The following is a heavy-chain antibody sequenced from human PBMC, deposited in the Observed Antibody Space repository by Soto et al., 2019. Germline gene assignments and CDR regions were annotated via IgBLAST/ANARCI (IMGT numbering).Heavy chain of an antibody. J-gene: IGHJ6*03. CDR2: ISTYNGSQ. CDR1: GYTFTSYG. Sequence: QVQLVQSGAEVKKPGASVKVSCKASGYTFTSYGISWVRQAPGQGLEWMGWISTYNGSQNYAQKLKGRVTMTTDTSTSTAYMELRSLRSDDTAVYFCAIAYGPSYYYYYRDVWGKGTTVTISS. V-gene: IGHV1-18*01. CDR3: AIAYGPSYYYYYRDV. D-gene: IGHD4-17*01.